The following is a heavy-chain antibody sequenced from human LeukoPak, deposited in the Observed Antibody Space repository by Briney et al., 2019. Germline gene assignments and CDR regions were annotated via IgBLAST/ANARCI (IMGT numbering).Heavy chain of an antibody. J-gene: IGHJ6*02. D-gene: IGHD5-18*01. CDR3: ARDFPFLGPDRGYSYGSRNYYYYGMDV. V-gene: IGHV1-2*02. CDR1: GYTFTGYY. CDR2: INPNSGGT. Sequence: APVKVSCKASGYTFTGYYMHWVRQAPGQGLEWMGWINPNSGGTNYAQKFQGRVTMTRDTSISTAYMELSRLRSDDTAVYYCARDFPFLGPDRGYSYGSRNYYYYGMDVWGQGTTVTVSS.